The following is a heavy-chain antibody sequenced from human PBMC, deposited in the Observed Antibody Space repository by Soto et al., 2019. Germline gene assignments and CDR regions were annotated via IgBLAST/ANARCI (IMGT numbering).Heavy chain of an antibody. CDR1: GGTFSSYA. CDR3: ARASSGWRHDAFDI. V-gene: IGHV1-69*01. D-gene: IGHD6-19*01. CDR2: IITTFGTA. Sequence: QVQLVHSGAEVKKPGASVKVSCKASGGTFSSYAISWVRQAPGQGLEWMGGIITTFGTANYAQKCQGRVTITADESTSTAYIELSSLRSEDTAVYYGARASSGWRHDAFDIWGQGTMVTVSS. J-gene: IGHJ3*02.